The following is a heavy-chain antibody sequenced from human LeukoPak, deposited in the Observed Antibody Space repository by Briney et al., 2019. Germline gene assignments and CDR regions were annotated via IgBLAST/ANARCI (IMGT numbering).Heavy chain of an antibody. V-gene: IGHV1-24*01. CDR2: FDPEDGET. Sequence: ASVKVSCKVSGYTLTELSMHWVRQAPGKGLEWMGGFDPEDGETIYAQKFQGRVTMTADTSTDTAYMELSSLRSEDTAVYYCATNWRDSSGWSTFDYWGQGTLVTVSS. J-gene: IGHJ4*02. CDR3: ATNWRDSSGWSTFDY. D-gene: IGHD6-19*01. CDR1: GYTLTELS.